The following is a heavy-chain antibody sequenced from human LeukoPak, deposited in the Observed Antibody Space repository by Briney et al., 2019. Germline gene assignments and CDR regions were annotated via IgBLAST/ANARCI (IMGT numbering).Heavy chain of an antibody. Sequence: ASVKVSCKASGYTFTSYDINWVRQATGQGLEWMGWMDPASGETGYVQKMQGRVTMTRNTAISTAFLEVTSLTSEDTAVYYCARNWQSSSAKFDYWGQGTLVTVSS. V-gene: IGHV1-8*02. CDR1: GYTFTSYD. CDR2: MDPASGET. CDR3: ARNWQSSSAKFDY. D-gene: IGHD3-10*01. J-gene: IGHJ4*02.